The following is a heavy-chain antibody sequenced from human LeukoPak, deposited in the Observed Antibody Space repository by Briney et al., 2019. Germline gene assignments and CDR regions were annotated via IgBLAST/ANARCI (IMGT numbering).Heavy chain of an antibody. Sequence: PSETLSLTCAVSGYSISSGYYWGWIRHAPGEGLEWIGSIYHSGSTYYNPSLKSRVTISVDTSKNQFSLKLSSVTAADTAVYYCAGTGGPAPSLCSSTSCVDYWGQGTLVTVSS. CDR2: IYHSGST. D-gene: IGHD2-2*01. V-gene: IGHV4-38-2*01. CDR3: AGTGGPAPSLCSSTSCVDY. CDR1: GYSISSGYY. J-gene: IGHJ4*02.